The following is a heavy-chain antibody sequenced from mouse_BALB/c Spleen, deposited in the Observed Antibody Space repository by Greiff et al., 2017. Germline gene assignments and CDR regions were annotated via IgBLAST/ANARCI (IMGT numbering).Heavy chain of an antibody. V-gene: IGHV5-17*02. Sequence: DVKLVESGGGLVQPGGSRKLSCAASGFTFSSFGMHWVRQAPEKGLEWVAYISSGSSTIYYADTVKGRFTISRDNPKNTLFLQMTSLRSEDTAMYYCARELTWFAYWGQGTLVTVSA. CDR2: ISSGSSTI. J-gene: IGHJ3*01. CDR3: ARELTWFAY. CDR1: GFTFSSFG.